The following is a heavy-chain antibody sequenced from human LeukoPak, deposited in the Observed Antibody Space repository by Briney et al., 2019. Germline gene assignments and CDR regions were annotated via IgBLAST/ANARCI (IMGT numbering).Heavy chain of an antibody. D-gene: IGHD3-10*01. CDR2: ISSGGGTI. CDR1: GFTFSTYE. J-gene: IGHJ4*02. Sequence: GGSLRLSCAASGFTFSTYEMNWVRQAPGKGLEWVSYISSGGGTIFYADSVKGRFTISGDNAKDSLYLQMNSLRAEDTAVYYCARPYYYGSGSSYFDYWGQGTLVTVSS. V-gene: IGHV3-48*03. CDR3: ARPYYYGSGSSYFDY.